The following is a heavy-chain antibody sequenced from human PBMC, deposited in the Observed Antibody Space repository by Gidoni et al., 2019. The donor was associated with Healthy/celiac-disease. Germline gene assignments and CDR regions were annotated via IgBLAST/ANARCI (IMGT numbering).Heavy chain of an antibody. Sequence: EVQLVESGGGLVQPGGSLKLSCAASGFTFRGSAMHWGRQASGTGLELVGRIRRKTNRYATAYAASVKGRFTISRDDSKNTAYLQMNSLKTEDTAVYYCTRQVGTYYDFWSGYYGFDYWGQGTLVTVSS. V-gene: IGHV3-73*02. D-gene: IGHD3-3*01. CDR1: GFTFRGSA. CDR2: IRRKTNRYAT. J-gene: IGHJ4*02. CDR3: TRQVGTYYDFWSGYYGFDY.